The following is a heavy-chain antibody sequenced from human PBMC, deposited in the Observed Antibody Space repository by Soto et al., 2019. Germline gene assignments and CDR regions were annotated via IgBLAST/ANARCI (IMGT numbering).Heavy chain of an antibody. CDR2: SGST. CDR1: GGSISSYY. V-gene: IGHV4-4*09. CDR3: ASRSVLGYFFDY. J-gene: IGHJ4*02. Sequence: QVQLQESGPGLVKPSETLYLTCTVSGGSISSYYWSWIRQPPGKGLEWIASGSTNYNPSLKSRVTISVDTSKNQFSLKLSSVTAADTAVYYSASRSVLGYFFDYWGQGTLVTVSS. D-gene: IGHD3-10*01.